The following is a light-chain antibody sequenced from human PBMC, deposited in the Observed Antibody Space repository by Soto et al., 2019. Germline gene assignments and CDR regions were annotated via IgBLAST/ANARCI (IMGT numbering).Light chain of an antibody. V-gene: IGLV2-14*01. J-gene: IGLJ2*01. Sequence: QSVLTQPASVSGSPGQSITISCTGTSSDVGAYNYDSWYQQHPGTAPKLMIYDVSDRPSGVSNRFSGSKSGNTASLTISGLQAEDEADYCCSSYATSTTLVFGGGTKLTVL. CDR2: DVS. CDR3: SSYATSTTLV. CDR1: SSDVGAYNY.